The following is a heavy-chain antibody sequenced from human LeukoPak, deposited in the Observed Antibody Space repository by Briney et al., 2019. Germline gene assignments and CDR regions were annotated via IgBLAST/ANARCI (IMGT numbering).Heavy chain of an antibody. CDR2: ISYDGSNK. Sequence: GGSLRLSCAASGFTFSSYGMHGVREAPGKGLEWVAVISYDGSNKYYADSVNGRFTISRDNSKNTLYLQMSSLRAEDTTVYYCAKGYYHCMDVWGKGTTVTVSS. J-gene: IGHJ6*03. CDR3: AKGYYHCMDV. V-gene: IGHV3-30*18. CDR1: GFTFSSYG.